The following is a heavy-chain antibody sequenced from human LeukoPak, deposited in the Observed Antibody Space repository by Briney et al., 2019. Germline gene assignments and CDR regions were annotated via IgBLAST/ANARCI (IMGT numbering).Heavy chain of an antibody. D-gene: IGHD2-15*01. J-gene: IGHJ3*02. CDR1: GGTFSSYA. Sequence: SVKVSCKASGGTFSSYAISWVRQPPAQGLEWMGGIIPIFGTANYAQKFQGRVTITADESTSTAYMELSSLRSEDTAVYYCARELWDIVVVVAATRGAFDIWVQGTMVTVSS. V-gene: IGHV1-69*13. CDR2: IIPIFGTA. CDR3: ARELWDIVVVVAATRGAFDI.